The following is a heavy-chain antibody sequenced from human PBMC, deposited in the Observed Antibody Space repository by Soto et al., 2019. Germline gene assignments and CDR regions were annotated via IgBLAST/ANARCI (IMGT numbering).Heavy chain of an antibody. CDR2: INAGNGNT. D-gene: IGHD1-26*01. V-gene: IGHV1-3*01. CDR3: ARVTIVGAYIDY. Sequence: ASVKVSCKASGYTFTSYAMHWVRQAPGQRLEWMGWINAGNGNTKYSQKFQGRVTITRDTSASTAYMELSSLRSEDTAVYYCARVTIVGAYIDYWGQGTLVTVSS. J-gene: IGHJ4*02. CDR1: GYTFTSYA.